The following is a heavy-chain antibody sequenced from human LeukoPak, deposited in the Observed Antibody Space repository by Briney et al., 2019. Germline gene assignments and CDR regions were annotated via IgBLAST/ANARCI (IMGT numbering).Heavy chain of an antibody. Sequence: GGSETLSCTPSGFTFSIYEMNCVRHAPGEGLEWVSYNSSSGSTIYYADSVKGRFTISRDNAKNSLYLQMNSLRAEETGVYYCGRDCKLWFGELLSLYYYYGMDVWGKGTTVTVSS. V-gene: IGHV3-48*03. D-gene: IGHD3-10*01. J-gene: IGHJ6*04. CDR3: GRDCKLWFGELLSLYYYYGMDV. CDR1: GFTFSIYE. CDR2: NSSSGSTI.